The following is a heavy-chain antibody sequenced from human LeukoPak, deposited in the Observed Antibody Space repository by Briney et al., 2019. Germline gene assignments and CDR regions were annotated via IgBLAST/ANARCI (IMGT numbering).Heavy chain of an antibody. CDR3: ARMARIWFGESWYNWFDP. D-gene: IGHD3-10*01. CDR1: GYTFTSYG. Sequence: GASVKVSCKASGYTFTSYGITWVRQAPGQGLEWMGWISAHTGTTNYAQKFQGRVTMTIDTSTSTAFMELRSLRSDDTAVYYCARMARIWFGESWYNWFDPWGQGTLVSVSS. CDR2: ISAHTGTT. J-gene: IGHJ5*02. V-gene: IGHV1-18*01.